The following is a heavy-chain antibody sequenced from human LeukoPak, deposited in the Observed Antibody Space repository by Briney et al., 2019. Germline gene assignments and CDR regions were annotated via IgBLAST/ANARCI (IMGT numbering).Heavy chain of an antibody. Sequence: GESLKISCKGSGYSFTSYWIAWVRQMPGKGLEWMGIILPGDSDTRYSPSFQGQVTISADKSISTAYLQWSSLKASDTATYYCARQDGSAWYYFDYWGQGTLVTVSS. CDR2: ILPGDSDT. J-gene: IGHJ4*02. D-gene: IGHD6-19*01. CDR1: GYSFTSYW. CDR3: ARQDGSAWYYFDY. V-gene: IGHV5-51*01.